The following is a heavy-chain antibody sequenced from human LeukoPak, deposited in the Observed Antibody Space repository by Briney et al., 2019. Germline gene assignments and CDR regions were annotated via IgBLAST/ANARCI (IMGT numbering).Heavy chain of an antibody. CDR2: INHSGST. J-gene: IGHJ4*02. D-gene: IGHD3-10*01. Sequence: PSETLSLTCAVYGGSFSGHYWTWIRQPPGKGLEWIGEINHSGSTTYNPSFNNRVTISVDTSKNQFSLKMSSVTAADTAVYYCARPRYGSGSLDSWGQGALVTVSS. V-gene: IGHV4-34*01. CDR3: ARPRYGSGSLDS. CDR1: GGSFSGHY.